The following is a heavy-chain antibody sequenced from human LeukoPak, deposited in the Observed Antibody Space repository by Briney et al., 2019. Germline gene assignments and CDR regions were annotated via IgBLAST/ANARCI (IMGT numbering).Heavy chain of an antibody. D-gene: IGHD1-26*01. Sequence: GASVKVSCKASGYTFTSYGISWVRQAPGQGLEWMGWISAYNGNTNYAQKLQGRVTMTTDTSTSTAYMELRSLRSDDTAVYYCARDWELLRGSDASDIWGQGTMVTVSS. J-gene: IGHJ3*02. CDR2: ISAYNGNT. CDR3: ARDWELLRGSDASDI. CDR1: GYTFTSYG. V-gene: IGHV1-18*01.